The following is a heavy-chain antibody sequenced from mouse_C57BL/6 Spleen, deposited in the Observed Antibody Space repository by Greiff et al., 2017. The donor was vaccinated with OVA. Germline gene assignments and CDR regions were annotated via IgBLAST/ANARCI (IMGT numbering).Heavy chain of an antibody. CDR1: GYTFTDYE. CDR3: TREDYYGSSHWYFDV. Sequence: LVESGAELVRPGASVTLSCKASGYTFTDYEMHWVKQTPVHGLEWIGAIDPETGGTAYNQKFKGKAILTADKSSSTAYMELRSLTSEDSAVYYCTREDYYGSSHWYFDVWGTGTTVTVSS. J-gene: IGHJ1*03. V-gene: IGHV1-15*01. D-gene: IGHD1-1*01. CDR2: IDPETGGT.